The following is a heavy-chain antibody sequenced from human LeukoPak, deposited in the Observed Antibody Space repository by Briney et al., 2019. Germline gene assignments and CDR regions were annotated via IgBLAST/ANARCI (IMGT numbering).Heavy chain of an antibody. CDR3: ARADYGDYSTFDY. V-gene: IGHV1-2*02. CDR2: INPNGGGT. J-gene: IGHJ4*02. Sequence: ASVKVSCNASGYTFTGYYMHWVRQAPGQGLEWMGWINPNGGGTNYAQKFQGRVTMTRDTSISTAYMELSRLRSDDTAVYYCARADYGDYSTFDYWGQGTLVTVSS. CDR1: GYTFTGYY. D-gene: IGHD4-17*01.